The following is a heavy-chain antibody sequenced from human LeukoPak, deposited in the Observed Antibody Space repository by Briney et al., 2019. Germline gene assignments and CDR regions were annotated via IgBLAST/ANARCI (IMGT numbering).Heavy chain of an antibody. CDR1: GGSILTSSYY. D-gene: IGHD2-15*01. V-gene: IGHV4-39*07. Sequence: PSETLSLTCTVSGGSILTSSYYWGWIRQPPGKGLEWIGSIYYIGSTSYNPSLKSRVTISVDTSKNQFSLKLRSVTAADTAVYYCARAAYCSGGSCQMDWFDPWGQGTLVTVSS. J-gene: IGHJ5*02. CDR3: ARAAYCSGGSCQMDWFDP. CDR2: IYYIGST.